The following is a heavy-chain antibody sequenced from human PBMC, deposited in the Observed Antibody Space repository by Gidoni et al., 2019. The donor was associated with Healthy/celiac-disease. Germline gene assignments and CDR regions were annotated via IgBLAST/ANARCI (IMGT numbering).Heavy chain of an antibody. J-gene: IGHJ6*02. CDR1: GFTFSSYG. Sequence: QLVESGGGVVQPGRSLRLSCAASGFTFSSYGMHWVRQAPGKGLEWVAVIWYDGSNKYYADSVKGRFTISRDNSKNTLYLQMNSLRAEDTAVYYCARDKIDFWSGLPTLGVNYYYGMDVWGQGTTVTVSS. D-gene: IGHD3-3*01. V-gene: IGHV3-33*01. CDR2: IWYDGSNK. CDR3: ARDKIDFWSGLPTLGVNYYYGMDV.